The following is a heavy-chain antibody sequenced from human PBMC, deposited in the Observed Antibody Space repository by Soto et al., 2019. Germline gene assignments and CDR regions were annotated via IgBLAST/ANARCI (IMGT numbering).Heavy chain of an antibody. Sequence: PGGSLSLSCAAFGFRFDDYGMSWVRQVPGKGLEWVSGINRDGGSTGYADSVKGRFTISRDNAKNSLYLQMNSLRAEDTAFYYCARAPGFYGDFSDYWGQGTLVTVSS. D-gene: IGHD4-17*01. J-gene: IGHJ4*02. CDR3: ARAPGFYGDFSDY. V-gene: IGHV3-20*04. CDR2: INRDGGST. CDR1: GFRFDDYG.